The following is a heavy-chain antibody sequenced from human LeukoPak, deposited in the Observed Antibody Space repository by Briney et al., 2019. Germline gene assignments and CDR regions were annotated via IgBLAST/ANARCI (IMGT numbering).Heavy chain of an antibody. Sequence: PSQTLSLTCTVSGGSISSGGYYWSWIRQPPGKGLEWIGYIYHSGSTYYNPSLKSRVTISVDRSKNQFSLKLSSVTAADTAVYYCARDSPYSSSDYWGQGTLVTVSS. V-gene: IGHV4-30-2*01. CDR2: IYHSGST. D-gene: IGHD6-6*01. CDR3: ARDSPYSSSDY. CDR1: GGSISSGGYY. J-gene: IGHJ4*02.